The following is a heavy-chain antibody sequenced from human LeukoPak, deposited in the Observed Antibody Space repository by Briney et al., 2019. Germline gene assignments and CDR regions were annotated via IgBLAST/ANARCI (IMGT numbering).Heavy chain of an antibody. J-gene: IGHJ3*02. CDR3: ARDYWTTVTYDAFDI. CDR2: ISAYNGNT. D-gene: IGHD4-17*01. V-gene: IGHV1-18*01. Sequence: ASVKVSCKASGYTFTSYGISWVRQAPGQGLEWMGWISAYNGNTNYAQKLQGRVTMTTDTSTSTAYMELRSLRSDDTAVYYCARDYWTTVTYDAFDIWGQGTMVTVSS. CDR1: GYTFTSYG.